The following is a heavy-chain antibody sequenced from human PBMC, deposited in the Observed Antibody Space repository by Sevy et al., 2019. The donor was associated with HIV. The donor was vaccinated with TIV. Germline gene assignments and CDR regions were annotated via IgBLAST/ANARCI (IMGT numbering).Heavy chain of an antibody. CDR1: GFTFSSHW. D-gene: IGHD1-1*01. CDR3: VREVVGTSLDKRFDY. J-gene: IGHJ4*02. V-gene: IGHV3-7*01. Sequence: GGSLRLSCVASGFTFSSHWMSWVRQAPGKGLEWVANIKQDESEKYYVDSVKDRFTISRDNARKSVFLEMNSLSTEDTDVYSCVREVVGTSLDKRFDYWGQGTLVTVSS. CDR2: IKQDESEK.